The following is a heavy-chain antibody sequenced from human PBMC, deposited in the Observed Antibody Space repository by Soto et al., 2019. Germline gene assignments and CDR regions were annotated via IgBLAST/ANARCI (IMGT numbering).Heavy chain of an antibody. D-gene: IGHD6-13*01. CDR3: ARAVAAAGTSFDP. CDR2: IIPIFGTA. J-gene: IGHJ5*02. V-gene: IGHV1-69*13. Sequence: SVKVSCKASGGTFSSYAISWVRQAPGQGLEWMGGIIPIFGTANYAQKFQGRVTITADESTSTAYMELSSLRSEDTAVYYCARAVAAAGTSFDPWGQGTLVTVPQ. CDR1: GGTFSSYA.